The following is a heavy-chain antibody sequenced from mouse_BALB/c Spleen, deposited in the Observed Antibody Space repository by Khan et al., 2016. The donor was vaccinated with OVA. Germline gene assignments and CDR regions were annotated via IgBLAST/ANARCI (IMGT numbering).Heavy chain of an antibody. D-gene: IGHD1-1*01. J-gene: IGHJ4*01. CDR3: ARSNYYGSSLYAMDY. CDR1: GYTFTSYW. CDR2: IGPGSGST. V-gene: IGHV1S41*01. Sequence: DLVKPGASVKLSCKASGYTFTSYWINWIKQRPGQGLEWIGRIGPGSGSTSYNEMFKGKATLTVDTFSSTAHIQLSSLSSEDSAVYFCARSNYYGSSLYAMDYWGQGTSVTFSS.